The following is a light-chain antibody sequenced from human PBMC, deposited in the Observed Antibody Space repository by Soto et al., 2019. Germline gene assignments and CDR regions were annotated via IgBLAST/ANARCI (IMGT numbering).Light chain of an antibody. J-gene: IGKJ5*01. V-gene: IGKV1-33*01. CDR3: QQYATRPIT. CDR1: QDINNY. CDR2: AAS. Sequence: DIQMTQSPSSLSASVGDRVTITCQASQDINNYLNWYQQKPGTAPELLIYAASNLETGVPSRFSGSRSGNDFNFTITSLQPEDIATYYCQQYATRPITFGQGTRLDIK.